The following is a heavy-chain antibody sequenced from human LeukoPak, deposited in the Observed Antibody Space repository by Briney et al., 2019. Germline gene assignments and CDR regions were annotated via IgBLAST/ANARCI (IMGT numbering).Heavy chain of an antibody. J-gene: IGHJ6*03. V-gene: IGHV4-39*07. CDR2: FYYSGST. CDR1: GDSISSSSYY. CDR3: ARLPATASYYYYYMDV. Sequence: SETLSLTCTVSGDSISSSSYYWGWIRQPPGKGLEWIGSFYYSGSTYYNPSLKSRVTISVDASKNRFSLKLTSVTAADAAVYYCARLPATASYYYYYMDVWGKGTTVTFSS.